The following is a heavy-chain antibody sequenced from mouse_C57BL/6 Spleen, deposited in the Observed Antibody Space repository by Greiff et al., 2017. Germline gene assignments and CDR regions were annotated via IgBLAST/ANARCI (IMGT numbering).Heavy chain of an antibody. V-gene: IGHV7-3*01. J-gene: IGHJ4*01. CDR3: ASLLIRSFYAMEY. CDR1: GFTFTDYY. Sequence: EVHLVESGGGLVQPGGSLSLSCAASGFTFTDYYMSWVRQPPGKALEWLGFIRNKANGYTTEYSASVKGRFTISRDNSQSILYLQMNALRAEDRATYYCASLLIRSFYAMEYWGQGTSVTVSS. D-gene: IGHD1-1*01. CDR2: IRNKANGYTT.